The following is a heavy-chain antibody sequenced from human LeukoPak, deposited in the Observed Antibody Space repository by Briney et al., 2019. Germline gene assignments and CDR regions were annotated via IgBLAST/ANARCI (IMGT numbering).Heavy chain of an antibody. J-gene: IGHJ4*02. CDR3: ARYSSSSGLWVVYYFDY. CDR2: IYYSGST. D-gene: IGHD6-6*01. CDR1: GGSISSSSYY. V-gene: IGHV4-39*07. Sequence: SETLSLTCTVSGGSISSSSYYWGWIRQPPGTGLEWIGSIYYSGSTYYNPSLKSRVTISVDTSKNQFSLKLSSVTAADTAVYYCARYSSSSGLWVVYYFDYWGQGTLVTVSS.